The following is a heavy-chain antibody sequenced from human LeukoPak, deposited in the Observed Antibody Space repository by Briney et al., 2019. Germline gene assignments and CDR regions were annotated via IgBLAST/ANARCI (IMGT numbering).Heavy chain of an antibody. V-gene: IGHV4-4*02. CDR3: ARGELALGFDS. D-gene: IGHD1-1*01. Sequence: SGTLSLTCAVSGASISSDKWWNWVRQPPGKGLEWIGEIFRSGRANYNSPLKSRVTMSVDKSKSQFSLSLTSVTAADTAVYYCARGELALGFDSWGQGTLVTVSS. J-gene: IGHJ4*02. CDR2: IFRSGRA. CDR1: GASISSDKW.